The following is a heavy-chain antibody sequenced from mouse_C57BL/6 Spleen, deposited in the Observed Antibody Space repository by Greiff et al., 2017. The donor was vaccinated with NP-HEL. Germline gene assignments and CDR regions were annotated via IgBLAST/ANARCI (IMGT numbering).Heavy chain of an antibody. CDR2: IYPGSGST. D-gene: IGHD2-3*01. CDR1: GYTFTSYW. CDR3: ARRGVYDGYYGC. V-gene: IGHV1-55*01. Sequence: VQLQQPGAELVKPGASVKMSCKASGYTFTSYWITWVKQRPGQGLEWIGDIYPGSGSTNYNEKFKSKATLTVDTSSSTAYMQLSSLTSEDSAVYYCARRGVYDGYYGCWGKGTTLTVSS. J-gene: IGHJ2*01.